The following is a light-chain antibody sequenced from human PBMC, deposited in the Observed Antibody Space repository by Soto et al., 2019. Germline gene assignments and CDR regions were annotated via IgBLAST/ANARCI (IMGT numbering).Light chain of an antibody. CDR2: SDT. Sequence: SYELTQPPSVSVAPGETARISCGGNNIGSKGVHWYQQKPGQAPVLVIYSDTDLPPVIPERFSGSNSANMATLTISRVGAGDEADYYCQVWDSGSAHVLFGGGTKVTVL. J-gene: IGLJ2*01. CDR1: NIGSKG. V-gene: IGLV3-21*01. CDR3: QVWDSGSAHVL.